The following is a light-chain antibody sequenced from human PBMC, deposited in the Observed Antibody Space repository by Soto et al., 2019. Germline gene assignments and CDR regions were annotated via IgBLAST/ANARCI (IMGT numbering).Light chain of an antibody. CDR3: QQSYSTPLT. J-gene: IGKJ4*01. CDR2: AAS. CDR1: QSISSY. V-gene: IGKV1-39*01. Sequence: DIPMTQSPSSLSASVGDRVTITCRASQSISSYLNWYQQKPGKAPKLLIYAASSLQSGVPSRFSGSGSGTXXXLTISSLQPEDFATYYCQQSYSTPLTFGGGTKVEIK.